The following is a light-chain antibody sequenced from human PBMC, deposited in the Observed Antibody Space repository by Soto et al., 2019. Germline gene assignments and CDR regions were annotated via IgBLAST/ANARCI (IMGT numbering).Light chain of an antibody. CDR3: SPYTSRSTHG. Sequence: QSALTQPASVSGSPGQSITISCTGTSSDVGAYDYVSWYQQYPGKTPKVMISEVSYRPSGVSNRFTGSKSGNTDYLTISGIQAEDEADYYCSPYTSRSTHGFRTGTKVKVL. J-gene: IGLJ1*01. V-gene: IGLV2-14*01. CDR1: SSDVGAYDY. CDR2: EVS.